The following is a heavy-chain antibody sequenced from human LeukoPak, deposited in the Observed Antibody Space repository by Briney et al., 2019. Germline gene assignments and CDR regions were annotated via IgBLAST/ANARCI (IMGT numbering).Heavy chain of an antibody. CDR3: ARVTQVYCSGGSCYSTGYNWFDP. CDR1: GYTFTGYY. Sequence: GASVKVCCKASGYTFTGYYMHWVRQAPGQGLEWMRWINPNSGGTNYAQKSQGRVTMTRDTSISTAYMELSRLRSDDTAVYYCARVTQVYCSGGSCYSTGYNWFDPWGQGTLVTVSS. V-gene: IGHV1-2*02. CDR2: INPNSGGT. D-gene: IGHD2-15*01. J-gene: IGHJ5*02.